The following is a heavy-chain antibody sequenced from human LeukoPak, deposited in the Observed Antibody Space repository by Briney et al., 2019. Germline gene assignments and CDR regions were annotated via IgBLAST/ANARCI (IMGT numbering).Heavy chain of an antibody. D-gene: IGHD3-22*01. J-gene: IGHJ4*02. CDR2: IKQDGSEK. Sequence: GGSLRLSCAASGFTFSSYWMSWVRQAPGKGLEWVANIKQDGSEKYYVDSVKGRFTISRDNAKNSLYLQMNRLRAEDTAVYYCARDRPYPYYYDPNVPHLTHSPLDYWGQGTLVTVSS. V-gene: IGHV3-7*01. CDR3: ARDRPYPYYYDPNVPHLTHSPLDY. CDR1: GFTFSSYW.